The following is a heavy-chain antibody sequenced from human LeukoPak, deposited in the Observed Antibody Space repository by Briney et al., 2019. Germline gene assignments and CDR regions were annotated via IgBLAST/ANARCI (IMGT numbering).Heavy chain of an antibody. CDR2: ISICSSAI. CDR1: GFTFSTYR. Sequence: GGSLRLSCALSGFTFSTYRMNWVRQAPGQEVEGVSCISICSSAIYYADSVQGRFTISSDNAQNSLYLQVDCLIDQDQAGVCCSKDSDYFQSRGYYYGSFQHWGQGTLVTLSS. CDR3: SKDSDYFQSRGYYYGSFQH. D-gene: IGHD3-22*01. V-gene: IGHV3-48*02. J-gene: IGHJ1*01.